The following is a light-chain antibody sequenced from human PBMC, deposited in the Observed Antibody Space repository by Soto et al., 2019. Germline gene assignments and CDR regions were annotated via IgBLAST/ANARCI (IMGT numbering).Light chain of an antibody. V-gene: IGKV1-13*02. CDR2: DAS. CDR3: QQFNGFPLT. J-gene: IGKJ4*01. CDR1: QDIGSA. Sequence: IQLTQSPSSLSASVGARVTITCRAGQDIGSALAWYQQRPGKAPKLLLYDASNLEAGVPSRFRGRGSGTDFTVNTPSLRPEDFDTDDSQQFNGFPLTCGGGPKVPVK.